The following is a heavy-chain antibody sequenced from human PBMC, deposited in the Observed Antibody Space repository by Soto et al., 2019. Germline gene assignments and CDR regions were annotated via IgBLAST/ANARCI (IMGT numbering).Heavy chain of an antibody. Sequence: GGSLRLSCAASGFTFSSYAMHWVRQAPGKGLEWVAVISYDGSNKYYADSVKGRFTVSRDNSKNTLYLQMNSLRAEDTAVYYCAAGGYDSLWGQGTLVTVSS. CDR3: AAGGYDSL. V-gene: IGHV3-30-3*01. D-gene: IGHD5-12*01. CDR2: ISYDGSNK. CDR1: GFTFSSYA. J-gene: IGHJ4*02.